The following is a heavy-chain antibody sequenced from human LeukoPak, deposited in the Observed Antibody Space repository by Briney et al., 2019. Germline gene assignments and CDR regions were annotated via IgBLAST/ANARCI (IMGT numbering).Heavy chain of an antibody. CDR1: GGSISSYY. D-gene: IGHD2-21*02. CDR2: IYYSGST. CDR3: ARWTPYCGGDCDDY. V-gene: IGHV4-59*01. Sequence: SETLPLTCTVTGGSISSYYWSWIRQPPGKGLEWIGYIYYSGSTNYNPSLKSRVTISVDTSKNQFSLKLSSVTAADTAVYYCARWTPYCGGDCDDYWGQGTLVTVSS. J-gene: IGHJ4*02.